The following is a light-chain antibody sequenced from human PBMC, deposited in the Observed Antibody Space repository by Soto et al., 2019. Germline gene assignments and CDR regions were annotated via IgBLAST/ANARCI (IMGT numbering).Light chain of an antibody. V-gene: IGKV1-39*01. CDR1: QNINNY. J-gene: IGKJ1*01. CDR3: QQIYSSPRA. Sequence: DIQMAQSPSSLSASVGDRVTITCRASQNINNYIAWYQQKPGQAPKLLIYATSTLQTGVPSRFSGSGFGTDFTLIISCLQPEDLATYYCQQIYSSPRAFGQGTKVEIK. CDR2: ATS.